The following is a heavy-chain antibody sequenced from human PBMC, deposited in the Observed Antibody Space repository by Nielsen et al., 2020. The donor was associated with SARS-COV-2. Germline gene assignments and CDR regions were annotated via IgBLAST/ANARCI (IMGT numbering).Heavy chain of an antibody. CDR3: TTDLDYGGTRLVGY. J-gene: IGHJ4*02. D-gene: IGHD4-23*01. V-gene: IGHV3-15*01. CDR1: GFTFSSYE. Sequence: GGSLRLSCAASGFTFSSYEMNWVRQAPGKGLEWVGRIKSKTDGGTIDDAAPVEGRFTISRDDSKNTLYLQMNSLKTEDTAVYFCTTDLDYGGTRLVGYWGQGTLVTVSS. CDR2: IKSKTDGGTI.